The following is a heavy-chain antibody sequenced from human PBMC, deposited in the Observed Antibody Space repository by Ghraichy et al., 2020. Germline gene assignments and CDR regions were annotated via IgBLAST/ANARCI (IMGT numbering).Heavy chain of an antibody. Sequence: SETLSLTCTVSGGSISSSSYYCGWIRQPPGKGLEWIGSIYYSGSTYYNPSLKSRVTISVDTSKNQFSLKLSSVTAADTAVYYGARDKVLPYWFDPWGQGTLVTVSS. CDR2: IYYSGST. CDR3: ARDKVLPYWFDP. J-gene: IGHJ5*02. V-gene: IGHV4-39*07. CDR1: GGSISSSSYY.